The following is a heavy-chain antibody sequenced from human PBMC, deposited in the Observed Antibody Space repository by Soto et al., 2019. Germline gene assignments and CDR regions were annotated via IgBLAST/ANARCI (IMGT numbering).Heavy chain of an antibody. CDR3: ARHADSSSYYYPFDY. V-gene: IGHV4-38-2*01. CDR2: IFHGGTT. CDR1: RYSISSGYY. Sequence: PSETLSLTCFVSRYSISSGYYWDWFRQPPGKGLEWIGSIFHGGTTYYNPSLKSRLTISVDTSKNQFFLTLSSVTAADTAVYYFARHADSSSYYYPFDYWGQVSLVTVAS. J-gene: IGHJ4*02. D-gene: IGHD3-22*01.